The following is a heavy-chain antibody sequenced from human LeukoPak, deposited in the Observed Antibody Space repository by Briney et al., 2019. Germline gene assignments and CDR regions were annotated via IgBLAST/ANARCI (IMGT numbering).Heavy chain of an antibody. Sequence: PSETLSLTCTVSGGSISSYYWSWIRQPPGKGLEWIGYIYSGSTNYNPSHKSRVTISVDTSKNQFSLKLSSVTAADTAVYYCARDPGPWFDPWGQGTLVTVSS. D-gene: IGHD7-27*01. CDR2: IYSGST. V-gene: IGHV4-59*01. J-gene: IGHJ5*02. CDR3: ARDPGPWFDP. CDR1: GGSISSYY.